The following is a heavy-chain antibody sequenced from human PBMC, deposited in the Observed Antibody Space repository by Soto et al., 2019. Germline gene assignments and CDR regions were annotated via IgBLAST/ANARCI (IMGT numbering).Heavy chain of an antibody. CDR2: IYYSGST. V-gene: IGHV4-31*03. J-gene: IGHJ5*02. CDR3: ARDRALGVFGVVNWFDP. Sequence: QVQLQESGPGLVKPSQTLSLTCTVSGGSISSGGYYWSWIRQHPGKGLEWIGYIYYSGSTYYNPSLKSGFTISVDTSKNQFSLRLSSVSAADTAVYYCARDRALGVFGVVNWFDPWGQGTLVTVSS. CDR1: GGSISSGGYY. D-gene: IGHD3-3*01.